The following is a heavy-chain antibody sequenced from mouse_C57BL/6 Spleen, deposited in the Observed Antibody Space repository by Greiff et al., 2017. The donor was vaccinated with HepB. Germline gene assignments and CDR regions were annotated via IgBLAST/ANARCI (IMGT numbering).Heavy chain of an antibody. CDR1: GYTFTSYW. CDR3: AREKSYDGYYGVYDY. D-gene: IGHD2-3*01. CDR2: IYPGSGST. J-gene: IGHJ2*01. V-gene: IGHV1-55*01. Sequence: QVQLQQPGAELVKPGASVKMSCKASGYTFTSYWITWVKQRPGQGLEWIGDIYPGSGSTNYNEKFKSKATLTVDTSSSTAYMQLSSLTSEDSAVYYCAREKSYDGYYGVYDYWGQGTTLTVSS.